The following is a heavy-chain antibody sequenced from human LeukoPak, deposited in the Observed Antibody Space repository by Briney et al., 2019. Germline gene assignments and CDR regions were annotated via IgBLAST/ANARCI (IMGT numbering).Heavy chain of an antibody. CDR3: ARDGHPFDS. J-gene: IGHJ4*02. CDR1: GFRFTSYW. CDR2: INQDGSEK. Sequence: GGSLRLSRAASGFRFTSYWMSWVRQAPGKGLEWVANINQDGSEKYYGDSVKGRFTISRDNAKNSLYLQMSSLRAEDTAVYFCARDGHPFDSWGQGTLVTVSS. V-gene: IGHV3-7*01.